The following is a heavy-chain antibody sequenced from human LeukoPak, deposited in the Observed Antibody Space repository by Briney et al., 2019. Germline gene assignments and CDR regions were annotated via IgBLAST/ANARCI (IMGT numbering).Heavy chain of an antibody. CDR1: GFTFDDYA. CDR2: ISWNSGSI. Sequence: GGSLRLSCAASGFTFDDYAMHWVRQAPGKGLEWVSGISWNSGSIGYADSVKGRFTISRDNAKNSLYLQMNSLRAEDTALYYCAKDMKYFDWLVFAFDIWGQGTMVTVSS. D-gene: IGHD3-9*01. V-gene: IGHV3-9*01. J-gene: IGHJ3*02. CDR3: AKDMKYFDWLVFAFDI.